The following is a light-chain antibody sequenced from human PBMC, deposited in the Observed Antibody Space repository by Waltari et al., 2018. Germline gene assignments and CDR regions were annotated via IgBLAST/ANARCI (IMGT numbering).Light chain of an antibody. CDR3: CSYAGNYLRV. J-gene: IGLJ3*02. V-gene: IGLV2-11*01. CDR2: NVS. CDR1: SRDVGGYNY. Sequence: QSALTQPRSLSGSPRQSVTISCTGTSRDVGGYNYVSWYQQYPGRAPKVVIYNVSKRPSGVPSRFSGSKSGNTASLTISGLQAEDEADYYCCSYAGNYLRVFGGGTRLTVL.